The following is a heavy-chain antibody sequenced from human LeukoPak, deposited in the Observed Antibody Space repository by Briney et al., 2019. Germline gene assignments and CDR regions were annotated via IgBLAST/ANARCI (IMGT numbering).Heavy chain of an antibody. D-gene: IGHD3-22*01. CDR2: IYTSGST. J-gene: IGHJ6*03. CDR1: GGSISSYY. Sequence: SETLSLTCTVSGGSISSYYWSWIRQPAGKGLEWIGRIYTSGSTNYNPSLKSRVTMSVDTSKNQFSLKLSSVTAADTAVYYCARGLYCYDSSGSDHYYYYYMDVWGKGTTVTVSS. V-gene: IGHV4-4*07. CDR3: ARGLYCYDSSGSDHYYYYYMDV.